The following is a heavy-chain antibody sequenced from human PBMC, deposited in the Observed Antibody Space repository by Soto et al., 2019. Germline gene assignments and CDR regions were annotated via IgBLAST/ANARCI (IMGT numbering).Heavy chain of an antibody. CDR2: IYHSGST. D-gene: IGHD2-15*01. CDR1: GGSISSGGYS. V-gene: IGHV4-30-2*01. J-gene: IGHJ5*02. CDR3: VRVAGGGSCYSDCWFDP. Sequence: SETLSLTCAVSGGSISSGGYSWSWIRQPPGKGLEWIGYIYHSGSTYYNPSLKSRVTISVDRSKNQFSLELSSVTAADTAVYYCVRVAGGGSCYSDCWFDPWGQGTLVTVSS.